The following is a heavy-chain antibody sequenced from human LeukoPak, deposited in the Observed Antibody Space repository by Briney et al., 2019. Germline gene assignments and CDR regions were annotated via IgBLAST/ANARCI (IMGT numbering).Heavy chain of an antibody. D-gene: IGHD5-18*01. CDR3: ARPLPGYSRPVDY. Sequence: PGGSLRLSCAASGFTVSSNYMSWVRQAPGKGLEWVSVIYSGGSTYYADSVKGRFTISRDNSKNTLYLQMNSLRAEETAVYYCARPLPGYSRPVDYWGQGTLVTVSS. J-gene: IGHJ4*02. CDR2: IYSGGST. V-gene: IGHV3-66*04. CDR1: GFTVSSNY.